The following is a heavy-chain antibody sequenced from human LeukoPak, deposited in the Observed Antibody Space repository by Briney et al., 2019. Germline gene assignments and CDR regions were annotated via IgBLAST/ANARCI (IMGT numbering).Heavy chain of an antibody. V-gene: IGHV3-7*04. J-gene: IGHJ3*02. CDR1: GFTFSSYW. CDR3: ARGIKGYCSGGSCYAFDI. D-gene: IGHD2-15*01. Sequence: AGGSLILSCAASGFTFSSYWMSWVRQAPGKGLEWVANIKQDGSEKYYVDSVKGRFTISRDNAKNSLYLQMNSLRAEDTAVYYCARGIKGYCSGGSCYAFDIWGQGTMVTVSS. CDR2: IKQDGSEK.